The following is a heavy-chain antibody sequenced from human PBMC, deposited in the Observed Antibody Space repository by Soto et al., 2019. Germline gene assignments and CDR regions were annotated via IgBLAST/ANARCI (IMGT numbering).Heavy chain of an antibody. Sequence: QLQLQESGSGLVKPSETLSLTCAVSGGSISSGGYSWSWIRQPPGKGLEWIGYIYHSGSTYYNPSPTSRVTISVDRSKNQFSLKLSSVTAADTAVYYCARETTPGWFDPWGQGTLVTVSS. D-gene: IGHD1-1*01. CDR3: ARETTPGWFDP. CDR2: IYHSGST. CDR1: GGSISSGGYS. V-gene: IGHV4-30-2*01. J-gene: IGHJ5*02.